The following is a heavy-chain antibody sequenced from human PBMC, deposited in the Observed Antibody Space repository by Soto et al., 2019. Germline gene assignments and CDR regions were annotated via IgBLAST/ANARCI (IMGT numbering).Heavy chain of an antibody. D-gene: IGHD2-15*01. CDR2: IKGSGGDT. Sequence: HPGGSLRLSCAASGFTFSSYAMNWVRQAPGRGLEWVSGIKGSGGDTYYADSVKGRFTISRDNSKNTLYLQMNSLGADDTAVYYCTRDHCGDTCFESSDHWGQGTLVTVSS. J-gene: IGHJ4*02. V-gene: IGHV3-23*01. CDR1: GFTFSSYA. CDR3: TRDHCGDTCFESSDH.